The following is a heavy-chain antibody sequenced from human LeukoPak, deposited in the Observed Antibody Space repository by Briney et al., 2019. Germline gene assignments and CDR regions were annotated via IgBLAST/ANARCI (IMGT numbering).Heavy chain of an antibody. V-gene: IGHV3-23*01. D-gene: IGHD3-10*01. J-gene: IGHJ4*02. CDR1: GFTFSSYA. Sequence: GGSLRLSCAASGFTFSSYAMSWVRQAPGKGLEWVSAISGSGGATYYADFVKGRFTVSRDNSKNMVFLEVNSLRAEDTATYFCAKGRILWFGEQSDFDYWGQGTLVTVSS. CDR3: AKGRILWFGEQSDFDY. CDR2: ISGSGGAT.